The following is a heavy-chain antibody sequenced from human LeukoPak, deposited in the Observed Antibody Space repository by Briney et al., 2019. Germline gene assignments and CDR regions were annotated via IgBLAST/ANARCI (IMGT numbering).Heavy chain of an antibody. CDR1: GFNVSRDY. Sequence: GGSLRLSCAASGFNVSRDYMSWVRQAPGKGLEWVSVIYSGGSTYYADSVKGRFTISRDNSDNTLYLQMSSLRPEDTAVYYCAMNWNCDYWGHGTLVTVSS. J-gene: IGHJ4*01. V-gene: IGHV3-66*01. D-gene: IGHD1-1*01. CDR3: AMNWNCDY. CDR2: IYSGGST.